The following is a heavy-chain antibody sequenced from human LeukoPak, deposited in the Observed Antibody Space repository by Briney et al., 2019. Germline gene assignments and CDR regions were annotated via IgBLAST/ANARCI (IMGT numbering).Heavy chain of an antibody. CDR2: ISYDGSNK. CDR1: GFSFSSYA. V-gene: IGHV3-30*01. J-gene: IGHJ6*02. Sequence: GGSLRLSCAASGFSFSSYAMHWVRQAPGKGLEWVAVISYDGSNKYYADSVKGRFTISRDNSKNTLYLQLNSLRAEDTAVYYCARAVAVTVAGTRYWGQGTTVTVSS. D-gene: IGHD6-19*01. CDR3: ARAVAVTVAGTRY.